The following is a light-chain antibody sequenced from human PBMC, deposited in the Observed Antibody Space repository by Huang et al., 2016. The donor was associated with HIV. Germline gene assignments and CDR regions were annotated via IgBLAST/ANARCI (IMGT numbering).Light chain of an antibody. CDR1: QGIGNS. CDR2: ETF. CDR3: QQYHEWPRT. Sequence: ESVLTQSPGTLSVSPGERATLSCRTSQGIGNSLAWYQLKPGQAPRLLIYETFLRASDVPARFSGGGSEINFTLTISGLQSEDSAVYYCQQYHEWPRTFGQGTKVEIK. V-gene: IGKV3-15*01. J-gene: IGKJ2*01.